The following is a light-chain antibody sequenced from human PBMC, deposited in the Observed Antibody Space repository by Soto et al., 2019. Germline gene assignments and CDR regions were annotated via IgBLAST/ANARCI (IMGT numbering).Light chain of an antibody. V-gene: IGKV3-15*01. Sequence: EIVMPKYPATLSVSPGERSSLSCMASQSVSSNLAWYQQKPGQAPRLLIYGASTRATGIPARFSGSGSGTEFTLTISSLQSEDFAVYYCQQYNNWPRTFGQGTKVDFK. CDR2: GAS. J-gene: IGKJ1*01. CDR3: QQYNNWPRT. CDR1: QSVSSN.